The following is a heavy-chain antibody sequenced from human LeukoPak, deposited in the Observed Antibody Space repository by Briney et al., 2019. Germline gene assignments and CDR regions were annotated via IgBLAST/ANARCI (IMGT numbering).Heavy chain of an antibody. V-gene: IGHV3-7*01. CDR3: ARRRCSSTSCFFDY. CDR2: IKQDGSEK. Sequence: GGSLRLSCAASGFTFSNYWRSWVRQAPGKGLEWVANIKQDGSEKYYVDSVKGRFTISRDNAKNSLYLQVNSLRAEDTAVYYCARRRCSSTSCFFDYWGQGTLVTVSS. D-gene: IGHD2-2*01. CDR1: GFTFSNYW. J-gene: IGHJ4*02.